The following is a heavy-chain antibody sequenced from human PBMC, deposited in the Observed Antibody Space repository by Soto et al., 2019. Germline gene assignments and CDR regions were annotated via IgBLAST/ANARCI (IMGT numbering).Heavy chain of an antibody. CDR2: ISSSSSYI. J-gene: IGHJ4*02. Sequence: EVQLVESGGGLVKPGGSLRLSCAASGFTFSSYSMNWVRQAPGQGLEWVSSISSSSSYISYAASVKGRFAISRDNAKNSLHLQMNSLRAEDTAVYYCAREGRYSSSWYFDYWGQGTLVTVSS. V-gene: IGHV3-21*01. CDR1: GFTFSSYS. D-gene: IGHD6-13*01. CDR3: AREGRYSSSWYFDY.